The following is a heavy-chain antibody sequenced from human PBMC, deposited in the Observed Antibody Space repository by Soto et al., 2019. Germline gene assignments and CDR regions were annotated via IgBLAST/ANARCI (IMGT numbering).Heavy chain of an antibody. CDR3: ARAPRGAVAGISDY. V-gene: IGHV3-21*01. CDR2: ISSSSSYI. D-gene: IGHD6-19*01. J-gene: IGHJ4*02. CDR1: GFTFSSYS. Sequence: GGSLRLSCAASGFTFSSYSMNWVRQAPGKGLEWVSSISSSSSYIYYADSVKGRFTISRDNAKNSLYLQMNSLRAEDTAVYYCARAPRGAVAGISDYWGQGTLVTVSS.